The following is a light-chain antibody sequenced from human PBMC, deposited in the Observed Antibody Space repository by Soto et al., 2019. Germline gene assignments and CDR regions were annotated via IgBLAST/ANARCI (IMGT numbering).Light chain of an antibody. Sequence: EIVLTQSPDTLSLSPGEGATLSCRASQRVNTYLAWYQQKPGQAPRLLIFDASSRATGIPDRFSGSGSGTDLTLTITRLEPEDFAVYYCQQYSSSPLTIGGGTKVDIK. CDR1: QRVNTY. CDR2: DAS. CDR3: QQYSSSPLT. V-gene: IGKV3-20*01. J-gene: IGKJ4*01.